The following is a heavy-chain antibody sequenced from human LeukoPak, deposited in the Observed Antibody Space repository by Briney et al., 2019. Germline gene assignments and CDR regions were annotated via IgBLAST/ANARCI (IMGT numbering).Heavy chain of an antibody. Sequence: PSETLSLTCAVSGGSISSSNWWRWVRQPPGKGLEWMREIYHSGSTNYNPSLKSRFTIPVANSKTHFFLKLTSVTATDTAFYYGARADLGGLGPLFDYCGQGTPVTVYS. CDR3: ARADLGGLGPLFDY. V-gene: IGHV4-4*02. J-gene: IGHJ4*02. D-gene: IGHD3-16*01. CDR1: GGSISSSNW. CDR2: IYHSGST.